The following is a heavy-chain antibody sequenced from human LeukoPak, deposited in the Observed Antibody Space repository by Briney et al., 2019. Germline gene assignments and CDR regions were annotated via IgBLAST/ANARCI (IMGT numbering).Heavy chain of an antibody. CDR3: TTDNDQNWNYLGYFDY. D-gene: IGHD1-7*01. CDR1: GFTFSSYA. Sequence: GGSLRLSCAASGFTFSSYAMSWVRQAPGKGLEWVGRIKSKTDGGTTDYAAPVKGRFTISRDDSKNTLYLQMNSLKTEDTAVYYCTTDNDQNWNYLGYFDYWGQGTLVTVSS. V-gene: IGHV3-15*01. J-gene: IGHJ4*02. CDR2: IKSKTDGGTT.